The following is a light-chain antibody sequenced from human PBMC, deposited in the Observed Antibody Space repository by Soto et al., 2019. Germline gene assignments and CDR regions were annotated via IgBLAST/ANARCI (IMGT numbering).Light chain of an antibody. V-gene: IGKV3D-15*01. CDR3: QQYNNWPPVYT. CDR1: QNVNNK. J-gene: IGKJ2*01. CDR2: DSS. Sequence: EIVMTQSPATLSVSPGERATLSCRASQNVNNKLAWYQHKPGQAPRLIIYDSSSRATGIPARFSGSGSGTEFTLTISSLQSEDFAVYYCQQYNNWPPVYTFGLGTKLEIK.